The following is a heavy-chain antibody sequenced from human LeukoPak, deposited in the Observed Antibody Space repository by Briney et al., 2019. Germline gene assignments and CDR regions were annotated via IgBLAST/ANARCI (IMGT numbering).Heavy chain of an antibody. J-gene: IGHJ3*02. CDR3: ANGWRGGLEAFDI. D-gene: IGHD6-19*01. Sequence: GGSLRLSCAASGFTFSSYNMNWVRQAPGKGLEWVSSISTSSSYIYYADSVKGRFTISRDNARKSLFLQMNSLRAEDTAVYYCANGWRGGLEAFDIWGQGTMVTASS. CDR1: GFTFSSYN. V-gene: IGHV3-21*01. CDR2: ISTSSSYI.